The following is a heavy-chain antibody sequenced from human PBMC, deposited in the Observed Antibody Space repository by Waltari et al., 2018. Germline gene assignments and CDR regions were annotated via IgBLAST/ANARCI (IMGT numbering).Heavy chain of an antibody. D-gene: IGHD6-6*01. CDR1: GYIFINYY. CDR2: VNPDTGNA. CDR3: VRDRTTVAARPGDY. V-gene: IGHV1-2*07. J-gene: IGHJ4*02. Sequence: QVVLVQSGAEVKKPGASVQVSCKASGYIFINYYLHWVRQAPGQGPEWMGWVNPDTGNANYAHKFWGRVTMTWDTSSNTAFMDLRDLKSDDTAVYYCVRDRTTVAARPGDYWGQGTLVTVSS.